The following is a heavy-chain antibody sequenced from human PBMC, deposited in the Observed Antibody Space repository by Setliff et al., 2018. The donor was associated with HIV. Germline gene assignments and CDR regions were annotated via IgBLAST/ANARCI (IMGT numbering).Heavy chain of an antibody. V-gene: IGHV3-23*01. J-gene: IGHJ3*01. Sequence: GGSLRLSCVASGFTLSTYAINWVRPAPGKGLEWVSSISGSGYPYYADSVKGRFTISRDNSKNTLFLQMDSLRAEDTALYYCAKQRYYDGNDGFDVWGQGTMVTVSS. CDR3: AKQRYYDGNDGFDV. CDR2: ISGSGYP. CDR1: GFTLSTYA. D-gene: IGHD3-3*01.